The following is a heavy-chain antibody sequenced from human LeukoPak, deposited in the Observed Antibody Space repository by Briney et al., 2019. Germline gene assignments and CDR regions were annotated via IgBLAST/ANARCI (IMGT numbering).Heavy chain of an antibody. D-gene: IGHD2-8*02. V-gene: IGHV3-9*03. Sequence: GRSLRLSCAASGFTFDDYARHWVRQAPGKGLEWVSGISWNSGSIGYADSVKGRFTISRDNAKNSLYLQMNSLRAEDMALYYCAKDEFVASDFTGAFDIWGQGTMVTVSS. CDR3: AKDEFVASDFTGAFDI. CDR2: ISWNSGSI. J-gene: IGHJ3*02. CDR1: GFTFDDYA.